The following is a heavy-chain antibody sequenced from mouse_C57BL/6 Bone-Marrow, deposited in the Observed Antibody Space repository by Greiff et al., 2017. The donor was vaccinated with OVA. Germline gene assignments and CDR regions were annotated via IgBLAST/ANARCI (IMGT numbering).Heavy chain of an antibody. D-gene: IGHD1-1*01. CDR1: GFSLTSYG. Sequence: QVQLQQSGPGLVQPSQSLSITCTVSGFSLTSYGVHWVRQSPGKGLEWLGVIWRGGSTDYNAAFMSRLSITKDNSKSQVFFKMNSLQADDTAIYYCAKKGNYYGSSSMDYWGQGTSVTVSS. CDR3: AKKGNYYGSSSMDY. V-gene: IGHV2-5*01. CDR2: IWRGGST. J-gene: IGHJ4*01.